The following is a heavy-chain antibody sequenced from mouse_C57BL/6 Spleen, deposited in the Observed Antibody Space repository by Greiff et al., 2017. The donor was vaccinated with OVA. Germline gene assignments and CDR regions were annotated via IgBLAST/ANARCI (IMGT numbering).Heavy chain of an antibody. CDR1: GYSFTGYY. CDR2: INPSTGGT. CDR3: ARYGVANFDY. V-gene: IGHV1-42*01. Sequence: VQLQQSGPELVKPGASVKISCKASGYSFTGYYMNWVKQSPEKSLEWIGEINPSTGGTTYNQKFKAKATLTVDKSSSTAYMQLKSLTSDDSAVYYCARYGVANFDYWGQGTTLTVSS. J-gene: IGHJ2*01. D-gene: IGHD1-1*01.